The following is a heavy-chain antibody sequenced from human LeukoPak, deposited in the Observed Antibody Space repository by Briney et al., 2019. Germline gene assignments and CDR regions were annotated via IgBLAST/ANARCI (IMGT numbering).Heavy chain of an antibody. Sequence: GASVKVSCKASGYTFTGYYMHWVRQARGQGLEWMGWINPNIGGTNYAQKFQGRVTMTRDTSISTAYMELSRLRSDDTAVYYCARGDYARDYYYMDVWGKGTTVTVSS. D-gene: IGHD4-17*01. CDR2: INPNIGGT. J-gene: IGHJ6*03. CDR1: GYTFTGYY. CDR3: ARGDYARDYYYMDV. V-gene: IGHV1-2*02.